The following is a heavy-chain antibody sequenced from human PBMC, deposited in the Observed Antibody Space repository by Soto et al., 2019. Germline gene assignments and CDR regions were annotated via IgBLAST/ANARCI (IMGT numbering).Heavy chain of an antibody. CDR3: ARGIVEALILWFDS. CDR1: GYIFTNYY. CDR2: INPGGGAT. V-gene: IGHV1-46*01. Sequence: QVQLVQSGAEVKKPGASVKVSCKASGYIFTNYYIYWVRQAPGQGLEYIGIINPGGGATDYAQKFQGRVTMTRDTSTSTVSMELSSLRYEDSAVYYCARGIVEALILWFDSWGQGTLVTVSS. J-gene: IGHJ5*01. D-gene: IGHD1-26*01.